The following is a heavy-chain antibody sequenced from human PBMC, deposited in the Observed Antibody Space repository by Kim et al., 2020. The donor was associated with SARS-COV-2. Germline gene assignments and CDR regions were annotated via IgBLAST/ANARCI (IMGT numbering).Heavy chain of an antibody. CDR2: FDPEDGET. D-gene: IGHD2-2*01. J-gene: IGHJ6*02. CDR3: ATRGAKYQLLLYYYYGMDV. V-gene: IGHV1-24*01. Sequence: ASVKVSCKVSGYTLTELSMHWVRQAPGKELEWMGGFDPEDGETIYAQKFQGRVTMTEDTSTDTAYMELSSLRSEDTAVYYCATRGAKYQLLLYYYYGMDVWGQGTTVTVSS. CDR1: GYTLTELS.